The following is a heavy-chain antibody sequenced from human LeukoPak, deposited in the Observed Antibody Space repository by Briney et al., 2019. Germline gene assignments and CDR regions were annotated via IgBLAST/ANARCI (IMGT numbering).Heavy chain of an antibody. J-gene: IGHJ3*02. V-gene: IGHV4-34*01. CDR2: INHSGST. D-gene: IGHD3-22*01. Sequence: SETLSLTCAVYGGSFSGYYWRWIRQPPGKGLEWIGEINHSGSTNYNPSLKSRVTISVDTSKNQFSLKLSSVTAADTAVYYCARVKSLFDSSGPLADFDIWGQGTMVTVSS. CDR1: GGSFSGYY. CDR3: ARVKSLFDSSGPLADFDI.